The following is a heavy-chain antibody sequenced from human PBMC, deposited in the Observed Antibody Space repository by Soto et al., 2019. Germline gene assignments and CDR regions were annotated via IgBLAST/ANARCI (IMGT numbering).Heavy chain of an antibody. J-gene: IGHJ4*02. CDR1: GFTFSRSW. D-gene: IGHD1-26*01. CDR3: AKDYGIVGATYFDY. V-gene: IGHV3-7*01. CDR2: IMEDGREK. Sequence: GGSLRLSCAASGFTFSRSWMSWVRPAPGQGLEWVAIIMEDGREKDYVDSVKGRFTMSRDNSKNTLYLQMNSLRAEDTAVYYCAKDYGIVGATYFDYWGQGTLVTVSS.